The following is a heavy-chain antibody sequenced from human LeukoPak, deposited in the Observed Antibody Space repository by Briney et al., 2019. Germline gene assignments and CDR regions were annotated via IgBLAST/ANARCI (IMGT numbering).Heavy chain of an antibody. CDR2: ISGSGGST. D-gene: IGHD2/OR15-2a*01. CDR3: ARDLSYFDY. V-gene: IGHV3-23*01. CDR1: GFTFSRYG. J-gene: IGHJ4*02. Sequence: PGGSLRLSCAASGFTFSRYGMTWVRQAPGKWLEWVSSISGSGGSTYYAESVRGRFTVSRGYSKNTLYLQMKSLRVEDTAFYYCARDLSYFDYWGQGTLVTVSS.